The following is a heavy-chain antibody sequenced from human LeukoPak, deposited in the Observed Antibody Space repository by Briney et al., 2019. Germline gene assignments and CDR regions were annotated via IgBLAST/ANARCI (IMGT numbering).Heavy chain of an antibody. Sequence: SETLSLTCTVSGGSTSSYYWTWIRQPPAKGLEYIGYIYYSGSANYNPSLKSRVTISVDTSKNQFSLKLSSVTAADTAVYYCARSPSPGPSHYYYYMDVWGKGTTATVSS. J-gene: IGHJ6*03. CDR1: GGSTSSYY. CDR3: ARSPSPGPSHYYYYMDV. D-gene: IGHD3-10*01. CDR2: IYYSGSA. V-gene: IGHV4-59*01.